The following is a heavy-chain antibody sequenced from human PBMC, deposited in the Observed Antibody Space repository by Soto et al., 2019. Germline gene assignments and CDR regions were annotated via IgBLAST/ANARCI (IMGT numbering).Heavy chain of an antibody. V-gene: IGHV1-18*04. CDR3: ARMVRGSKIDYYYYMDV. CDR2: ISASNGDT. J-gene: IGHJ6*03. CDR1: GYTFTNHG. D-gene: IGHD3-10*01. Sequence: QVELVQSGVEVKKPGASVKVSCKASGYTFTNHGLSWVRQAPGQGLEWMGWISASNGDTNYAQKFLGRVTVTTDTSTSTGYRELRSLKSEDTAVYYCARMVRGSKIDYYYYMDVWGPGTTVIVSS.